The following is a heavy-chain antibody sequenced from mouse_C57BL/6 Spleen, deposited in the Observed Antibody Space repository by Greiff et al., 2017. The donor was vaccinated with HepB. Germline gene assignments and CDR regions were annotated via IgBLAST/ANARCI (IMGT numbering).Heavy chain of an antibody. J-gene: IGHJ1*03. Sequence: EVMLVESGGGLVKPGGSLKLSCAASGFTFSSYAMSWVRQTPEKRLGWVATISDGGSYTYYPDNVKGRFTISRDNAKNNLYLQMSHLKSEDTAMYYCARAPNYYGSSYGYFDVWGTGTTVTVSS. V-gene: IGHV5-4*03. CDR2: ISDGGSYT. CDR3: ARAPNYYGSSYGYFDV. CDR1: GFTFSSYA. D-gene: IGHD1-1*01.